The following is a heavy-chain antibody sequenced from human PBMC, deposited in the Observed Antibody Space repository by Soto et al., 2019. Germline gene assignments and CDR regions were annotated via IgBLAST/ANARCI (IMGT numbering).Heavy chain of an antibody. J-gene: IGHJ2*01. V-gene: IGHV3-48*01. CDR1: GFTFSTYS. CDR2: ISSSSSTI. CDR3: AKEPVGPDWYFDL. Sequence: GGSLRLSCAASGFTFSTYSMNWVRQAPGKGLEWVSYISSSSSTIFYTDSVKGRFTVSRDNAKNSLYLQMNSLRAEDTAVYNCAKEPVGPDWYFDLWGRGTLVTVSS.